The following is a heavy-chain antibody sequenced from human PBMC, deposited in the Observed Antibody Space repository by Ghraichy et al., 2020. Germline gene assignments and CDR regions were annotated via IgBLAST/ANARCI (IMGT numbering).Heavy chain of an antibody. CDR2: ISGNGGGT. V-gene: IGHV3-23*01. CDR1: GFTFDNYA. D-gene: IGHD5-18*01. Sequence: GGSLRLSCAASGFTFDNYAMSWVRQALGKGLEWVSAISGNGGGTYYADSVKGRFTISRDNSKSALYLQMNSLRAEDTAVYYCANSGYSYGRFDYWGQGTLVTVSS. CDR3: ANSGYSYGRFDY. J-gene: IGHJ4*02.